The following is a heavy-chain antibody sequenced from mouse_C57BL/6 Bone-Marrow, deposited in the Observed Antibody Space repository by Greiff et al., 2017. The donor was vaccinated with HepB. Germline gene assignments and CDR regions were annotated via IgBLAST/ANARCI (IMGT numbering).Heavy chain of an antibody. D-gene: IGHD2-2*01. V-gene: IGHV1-81*01. Sequence: QVQLQESGAELARPGASVKLSCKASGYTFTSYGISWVKQRTGQGLEWIGEIYPRSGNTYYHEKFKGKATLHADKSSSTAYMELRSLTSEDSAVFFCARMGVLWLRAMDYWGQGTSVTVSS. CDR1: GYTFTSYG. CDR3: ARMGVLWLRAMDY. J-gene: IGHJ4*01. CDR2: IYPRSGNT.